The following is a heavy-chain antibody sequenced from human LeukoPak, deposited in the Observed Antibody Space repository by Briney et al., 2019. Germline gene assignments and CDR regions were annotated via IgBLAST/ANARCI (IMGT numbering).Heavy chain of an antibody. V-gene: IGHV1-8*01. J-gene: IGHJ1*01. CDR1: GYTFTSYD. CDR3: ARADDSSGYYPEYFQH. Sequence: GASVKVSCKASGYTFTSYDINWVRQATGQGLEWMGWMNPNSGNTGYAQKFQGRVTMTRNTSISTAYMELSSLRSEDTAVYYCARADDSSGYYPEYFQHWGQGTLVTVSS. CDR2: MNPNSGNT. D-gene: IGHD3-22*01.